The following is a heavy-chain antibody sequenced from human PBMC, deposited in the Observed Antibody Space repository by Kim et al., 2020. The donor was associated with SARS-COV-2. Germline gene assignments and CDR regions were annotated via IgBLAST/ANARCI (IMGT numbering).Heavy chain of an antibody. Sequence: SETLSLTCTVSGYSISSGYYWGWIRQPPGKGLEWIGSIYHSGSTYYNPSLKSRVTISVDTSKNQFSLKLSSVTAADTAVYYCARDGPYYYGSGSHPYYFDDWGQGTLVTVSS. CDR2: IYHSGST. V-gene: IGHV4-38-2*02. J-gene: IGHJ4*02. D-gene: IGHD3-10*01. CDR1: GYSISSGYY. CDR3: ARDGPYYYGSGSHPYYFDD.